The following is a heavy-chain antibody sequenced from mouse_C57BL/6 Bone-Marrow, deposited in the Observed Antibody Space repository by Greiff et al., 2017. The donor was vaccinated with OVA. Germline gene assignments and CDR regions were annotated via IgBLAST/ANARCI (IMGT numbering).Heavy chain of an antibody. J-gene: IGHJ3*01. CDR3: ARGDYGRSCAD. CDR1: GFNIKDYY. CDR2: IDPEDGET. V-gene: IGHV14-2*01. Sequence: VQLQQSGAELVKPGASVKLSCTASGFNIKDYYMHWVKQRTEQGLEWIGRIDPEDGETKYAAKFQGQATITADTSSNTAYLQLSSLTSEDTAVYYGARGDYGRSCADWGQGTLVTVSA. D-gene: IGHD1-1*01.